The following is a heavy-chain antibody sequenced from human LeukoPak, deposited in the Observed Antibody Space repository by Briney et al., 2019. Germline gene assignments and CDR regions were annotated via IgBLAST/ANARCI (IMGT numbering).Heavy chain of an antibody. D-gene: IGHD6-13*01. V-gene: IGHV4-30-4*08. Sequence: SETLSLTCTVSGGPISSDDYYWTWIRQPPGKGLEWIGYIYYSGSTYYNPSLKSRVTISVDTSKNQFSLKLSSVTAADTAVYYCAREGIAADDAFDVWGQGTMVTVSS. J-gene: IGHJ3*01. CDR2: IYYSGST. CDR3: AREGIAADDAFDV. CDR1: GGPISSDDYY.